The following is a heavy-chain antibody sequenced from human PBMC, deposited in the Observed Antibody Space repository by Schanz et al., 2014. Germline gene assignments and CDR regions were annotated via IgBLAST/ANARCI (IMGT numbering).Heavy chain of an antibody. CDR1: GFTFSDHY. Sequence: EVQLVESGGGMVQPGGSLRLSCAASGFTFSDHYMDWLRQAPGKGLEWVGRITNKPNNYNTEYAASVKGRFTISRDDSRNALYLQISSLKTEDTAVYYCVRLDVHDYWGQGTLVTVSA. CDR2: ITNKPNNYNT. D-gene: IGHD3-16*01. J-gene: IGHJ4*02. V-gene: IGHV3-72*01. CDR3: VRLDVHDY.